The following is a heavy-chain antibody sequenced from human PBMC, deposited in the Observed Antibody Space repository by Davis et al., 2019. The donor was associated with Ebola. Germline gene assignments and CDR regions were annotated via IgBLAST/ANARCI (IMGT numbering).Heavy chain of an antibody. CDR1: GFTFSSYG. CDR2: IWYDGSNK. D-gene: IGHD2-15*01. J-gene: IGHJ3*02. Sequence: GESLKISCAASGFTFSSYGMHWVRQAPGKGLEWVAVIWYDGSNKYYADSVKGRFTISRDNSKNTLYLQMNSLRAEDTAVYYCARAAGYCSGGSCHDAFDIWGQGTMVTVSS. CDR3: ARAAGYCSGGSCHDAFDI. V-gene: IGHV3-33*08.